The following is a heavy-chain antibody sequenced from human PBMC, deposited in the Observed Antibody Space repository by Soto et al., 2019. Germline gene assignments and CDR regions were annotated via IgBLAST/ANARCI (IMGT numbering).Heavy chain of an antibody. D-gene: IGHD3-16*02. CDR1: GGSFSGYY. CDR2: INHSGST. V-gene: IGHV4-34*01. Sequence: PSETLSLTCAVYGGSFSGYYWRWIRQPPGKGLEWSGEINHSGSTNYNPSLKSRVTISVDTSTNQFALKLSSVTAADTAVYYCAREYPGVYVWGSYRYGWFDPGGQGTLVTVSS. J-gene: IGHJ5*02. CDR3: AREYPGVYVWGSYRYGWFDP.